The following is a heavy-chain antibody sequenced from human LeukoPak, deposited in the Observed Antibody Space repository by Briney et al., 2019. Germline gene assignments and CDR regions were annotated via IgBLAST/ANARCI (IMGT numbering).Heavy chain of an antibody. CDR2: ISNDGSKK. V-gene: IGHV3-30-3*01. CDR1: GLTFRSYA. Sequence: PGGSLRLSCAASGLTFRSYAMHWVRQAPDKGLEWVTVISNDGSKKYYADSVKGRFTISRGNSENTLYLQMSGLKAEDTAIYYCAKGTGDTAYYFDFWGQGVLVTVSS. J-gene: IGHJ4*02. CDR3: AKGTGDTAYYFDF. D-gene: IGHD7-27*01.